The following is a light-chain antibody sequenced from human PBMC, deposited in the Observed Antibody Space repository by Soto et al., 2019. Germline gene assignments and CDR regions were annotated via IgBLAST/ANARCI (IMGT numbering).Light chain of an antibody. V-gene: IGKV3-15*01. CDR3: QQYNSWPLIT. CDR1: PTVSRH. J-gene: IGKJ5*01. Sequence: EIVLTQSPGTLSLSQGERATLSCRASPTVSRHLAWYQQKPGQAPRLLIFGASTRATGIPDRFSGSGSGTDFTLTISFLQSEDFAVYYCQQYNSWPLITFGPGTRLEIK. CDR2: GAS.